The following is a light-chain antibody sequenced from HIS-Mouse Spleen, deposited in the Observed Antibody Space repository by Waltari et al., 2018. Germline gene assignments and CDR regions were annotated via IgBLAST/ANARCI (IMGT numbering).Light chain of an antibody. CDR2: RNN. J-gene: IGLJ2*01. CDR3: AAWDDSLSGPVV. V-gene: IGLV1-47*01. Sequence: QSVLTQPPSASGTPGQRVTISCSGSSSNIGSNYVYWYQQLPGTAPKLLIYRNNQRPSGVPERFSGSKSGTSASRAISGLRSEDEADYYCAAWDDSLSGPVVFGGGTKLTVL. CDR1: SSNIGSNY.